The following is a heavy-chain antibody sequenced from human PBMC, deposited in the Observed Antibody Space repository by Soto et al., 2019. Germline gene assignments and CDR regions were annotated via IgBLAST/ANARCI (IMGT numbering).Heavy chain of an antibody. CDR1: GFTFSTYS. CDR3: TRDRPHSWLDP. J-gene: IGHJ5*02. CDR2: ISSSSSYI. Sequence: PGGSLRLSCAASGFTFSTYSMNWVRQAPGKGLEWVSSISSSSSYIYYADSVKGRFTISRDNAKNTLYLQMNSLRAEDTAVYYCTRDRPHSWLDPWGQGTLVTVSS. V-gene: IGHV3-21*01.